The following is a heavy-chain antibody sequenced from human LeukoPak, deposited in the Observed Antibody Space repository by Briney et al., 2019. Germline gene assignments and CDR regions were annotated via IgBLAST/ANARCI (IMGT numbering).Heavy chain of an antibody. CDR2: INHSGST. CDR3: ARAAVAGTLLYYYYYMDV. Sequence: PSETLSLTCAVYGGSFSGCYWSWIRQPPGKGLEWIGEINHSGSTNYNPSLKSRVTISVDTSKNQFSLKLSSVTAADTAVYYCARAAVAGTLLYYYYYMDVWGKGTTVTVSS. J-gene: IGHJ6*03. D-gene: IGHD6-19*01. CDR1: GGSFSGCY. V-gene: IGHV4-34*01.